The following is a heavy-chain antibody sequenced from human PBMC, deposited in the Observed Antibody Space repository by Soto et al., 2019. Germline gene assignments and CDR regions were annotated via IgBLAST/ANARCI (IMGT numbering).Heavy chain of an antibody. CDR2: ISGGGGTM. CDR1: GFTFSRYT. J-gene: IGHJ4*02. Sequence: PGGSLRLSCAASGFTFSRYTMNWVRQAPGKGLEWLSYISGGGGTMSYADSVKGRVTISRDNAKNSLYLQMDSLRAEDTAVYYCARDKSGTSSIASWGQGTLVTVSS. V-gene: IGHV3-48*04. D-gene: IGHD1-26*01. CDR3: ARDKSGTSSIAS.